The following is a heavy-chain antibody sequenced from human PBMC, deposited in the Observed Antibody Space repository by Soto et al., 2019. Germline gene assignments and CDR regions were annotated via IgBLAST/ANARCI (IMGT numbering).Heavy chain of an antibody. D-gene: IGHD4-17*01. J-gene: IGHJ4*02. CDR3: AKENTPDYGDYVDY. CDR1: GFTFSSYA. CDR2: ISGSGTST. Sequence: AGGSLRLYCAASGFTFSSYAMSWVRQAPGKGLKWISSISGSGTSTYYADSVKGRFTISRDNSKNTMYLQMNSLRAEDTALYFCAKENTPDYGDYVDYWGQGTLVTVSS. V-gene: IGHV3-23*01.